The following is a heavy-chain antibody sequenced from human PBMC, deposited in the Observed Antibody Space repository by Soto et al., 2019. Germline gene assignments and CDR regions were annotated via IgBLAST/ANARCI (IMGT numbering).Heavy chain of an antibody. J-gene: IGHJ4*02. Sequence: QLQLQESGSGLVQPSQTLSLTCTVSGDSMSSSRYSWSWVRQPPGKGLEWLGYIYHRGSTYYNPSLKSRVTISGDKSANQFSLKLNSVTAADTALYYCVRYSNFWGYGFDYWGQGALVTVSS. CDR2: IYHRGST. CDR3: VRYSNFWGYGFDY. CDR1: GDSMSSSRYS. D-gene: IGHD6-13*01. V-gene: IGHV4-30-2*01.